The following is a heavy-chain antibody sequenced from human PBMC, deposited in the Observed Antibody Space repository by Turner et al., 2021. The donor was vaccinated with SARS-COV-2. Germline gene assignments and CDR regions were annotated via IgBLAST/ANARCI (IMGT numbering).Heavy chain of an antibody. CDR1: GGSISSSSYY. D-gene: IGHD3-22*01. V-gene: IGHV4-39*01. J-gene: IGHJ3*02. Sequence: QLQLQESGPGLVKPSETLSLTCTVSGGSISSSSYYWGWIRQPPGKGLERIGSIYYSGSTYYNPSLKSRVTISVDTSKNQFSLKLSSVTAADTAVYYCARQSPYYYDSSGYYSGAFDIWGQGTMVTVSS. CDR2: IYYSGST. CDR3: ARQSPYYYDSSGYYSGAFDI.